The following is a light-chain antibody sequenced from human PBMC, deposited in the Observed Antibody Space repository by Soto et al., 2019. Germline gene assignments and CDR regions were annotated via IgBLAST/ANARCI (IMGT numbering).Light chain of an antibody. CDR2: GVS. J-gene: IGKJ4*01. CDR3: QQYNDWPVLT. Sequence: EIVMTQSPATLSVSPGERATLSCRASQSVYSNLAWYQQKPGQAPRLLMYGVSTRATGIPARFSGSGSGTEFTLTISSLQSEDFAVYYCQQYNDWPVLTFGGGTKVDIK. V-gene: IGKV3-15*01. CDR1: QSVYSN.